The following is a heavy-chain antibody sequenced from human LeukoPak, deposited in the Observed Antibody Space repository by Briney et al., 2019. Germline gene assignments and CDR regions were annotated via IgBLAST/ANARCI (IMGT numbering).Heavy chain of an antibody. V-gene: IGHV4-59*01. Sequence: SETLSLTCTVSGGSISSYYWSWIRQPPGKGLEWIGYIYYSGSTNYNPSLKSRVTISVDTSKNQFSLKLNSVTAADTAVYFCARGYSSSSSSYYYYYYMDVWGKGTTVTVSS. CDR2: IYYSGST. J-gene: IGHJ6*03. D-gene: IGHD6-6*01. CDR1: GGSISSYY. CDR3: ARGYSSSSSSYYYYYYMDV.